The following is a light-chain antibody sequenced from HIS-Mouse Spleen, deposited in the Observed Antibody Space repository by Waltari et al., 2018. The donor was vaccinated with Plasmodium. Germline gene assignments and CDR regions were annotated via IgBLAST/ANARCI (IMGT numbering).Light chain of an antibody. CDR1: QSISSR. CDR2: KAS. Sequence: DIQMTQSPSTLSASVGDRVTITCRASQSISSRLAWYKQKTGKSPKLLIYKASSLESGVPSRFSGSGSGTEFTLTISSLQPDDFATYYCQQYNSYSWTFGQGTKVEIK. V-gene: IGKV1-5*03. CDR3: QQYNSYSWT. J-gene: IGKJ1*01.